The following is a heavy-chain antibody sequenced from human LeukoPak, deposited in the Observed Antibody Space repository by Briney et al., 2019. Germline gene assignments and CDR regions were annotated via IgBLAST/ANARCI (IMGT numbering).Heavy chain of an antibody. V-gene: IGHV4-59*01. Sequence: SSETLSLTCTVSGGSISNYYWSWIRQPPGKGLEWIGYIYYSGSTNYKSSLKSRVTISVDTSKNQFSLKLSSVTAADTAVYYCARDTRGDILTGAHAFVIWGQGTMVTVSS. CDR2: IYYSGST. D-gene: IGHD3-9*01. CDR1: GGSISNYY. J-gene: IGHJ3*02. CDR3: ARDTRGDILTGAHAFVI.